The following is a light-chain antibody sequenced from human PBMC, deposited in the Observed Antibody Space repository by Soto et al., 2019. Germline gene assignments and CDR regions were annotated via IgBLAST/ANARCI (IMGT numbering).Light chain of an antibody. J-gene: IGLJ2*01. V-gene: IGLV2-14*03. CDR2: DVS. CDR3: SSFAGSNNLI. CDR1: SSDVGVYNY. Sequence: QCALTQPASVSGSPGQSITISCTGTSSDVGVYNYVSWFQQHPGKAPKLMVYDVSKRPSGVPNRFTGSKSGNSASLTVSGLQAEDEADYYCSSFAGSNNLIFCGGTQLTAL.